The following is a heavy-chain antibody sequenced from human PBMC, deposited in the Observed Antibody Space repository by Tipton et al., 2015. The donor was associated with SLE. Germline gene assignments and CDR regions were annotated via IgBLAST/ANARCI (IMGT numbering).Heavy chain of an antibody. J-gene: IGHJ3*02. CDR1: GGSISSSSYY. V-gene: IGHV4-39*01. CDR3: ARVKAVAGHGNAFDI. CDR2: IYYSGST. D-gene: IGHD6-19*01. Sequence: TLSLTCTVSGGSISSSSYYWGWIRQPPGKGLEWIGSIYYSGSTYYSPSLKSRDTISVDTSKNQFSLKLSSVTAADTAVYYCARVKAVAGHGNAFDIWGQGTMVTVSS.